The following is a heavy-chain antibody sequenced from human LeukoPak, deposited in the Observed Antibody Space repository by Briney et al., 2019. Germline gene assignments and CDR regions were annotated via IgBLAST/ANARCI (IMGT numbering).Heavy chain of an antibody. CDR1: GFSFNSDW. D-gene: IGHD3-16*01. CDR3: TRRLDD. J-gene: IGHJ4*02. V-gene: IGHV3-7*01. Sequence: GGSLRLSCAASGFSFNSDWMDWVRQAPGKGLEWVANIKHDGSEKNCLDSVKGRFTISRDNAQNSLYLQMNGLRVEDSAVYYCTRRLDDWGQGTLVTVSS. CDR2: IKHDGSEK.